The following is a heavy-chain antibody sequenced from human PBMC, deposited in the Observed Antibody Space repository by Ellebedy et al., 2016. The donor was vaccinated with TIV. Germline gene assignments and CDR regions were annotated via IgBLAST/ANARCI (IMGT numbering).Heavy chain of an antibody. Sequence: SETLSLXXAVYGGSFSGYYWSWIRQPPGKGLEWIGEINHSGSTNYNPSLKSRVTISVDTSKNQFSLKLSSVTAADTAVYYCARGQPVVVPAAIGRYYYYMDVWGKGTTVTVSS. CDR1: GGSFSGYY. CDR3: ARGQPVVVPAAIGRYYYYMDV. D-gene: IGHD2-2*01. CDR2: INHSGST. J-gene: IGHJ6*03. V-gene: IGHV4-34*01.